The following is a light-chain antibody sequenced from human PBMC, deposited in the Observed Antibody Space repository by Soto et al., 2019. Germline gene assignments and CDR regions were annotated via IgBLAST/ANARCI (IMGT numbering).Light chain of an antibody. CDR3: QQSYNTSLT. Sequence: DIQMTQSPSSLSASVGDRITITCRASQNVGTYLSWYQQRSGKAPKLLIYAASNLQSGVSSRFSGSGSGTDFTLAISSLQPEDFATYFCQQSYNTSLTFGGGTKGEI. J-gene: IGKJ4*01. V-gene: IGKV1-39*01. CDR1: QNVGTY. CDR2: AAS.